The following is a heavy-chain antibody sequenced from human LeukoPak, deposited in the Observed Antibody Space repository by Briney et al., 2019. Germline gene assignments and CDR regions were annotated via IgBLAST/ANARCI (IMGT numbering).Heavy chain of an antibody. J-gene: IGHJ3*02. V-gene: IGHV4-61*02. Sequence: SQTLSLTCTVSGGSISSGSYYWSWIRQPAGKGLEWIGRIYTSGSTNYNPSLKSRVTISVDTSKNQFSLKLSSVTAADTAVYYCARIEARGDDYYDSSGYYVNAFDIWGQGTMVTVSS. D-gene: IGHD3-22*01. CDR2: IYTSGST. CDR1: GGSISSGSYY. CDR3: ARIEARGDDYYDSSGYYVNAFDI.